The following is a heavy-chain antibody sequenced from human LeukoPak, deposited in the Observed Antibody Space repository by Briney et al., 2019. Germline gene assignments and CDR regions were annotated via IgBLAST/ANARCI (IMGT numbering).Heavy chain of an antibody. D-gene: IGHD3-22*01. V-gene: IGHV1-46*01. CDR3: ARDLEGYYDSSGYYDY. CDR2: INPSGGST. J-gene: IGHJ4*02. CDR1: GYTFTSYY. Sequence: ASVKVSCKASGYTFTSYYIHWVRQAPGQGLEWMGIINPSGGSTSYAQKFQGRVTMTRDTSTSTVYMELSSLRSEDTAVYYCARDLEGYYDSSGYYDYWGQGTLVTVSS.